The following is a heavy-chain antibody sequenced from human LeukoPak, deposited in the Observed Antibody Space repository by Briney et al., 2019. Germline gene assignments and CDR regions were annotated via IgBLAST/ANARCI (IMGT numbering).Heavy chain of an antibody. CDR1: GGSISSYY. D-gene: IGHD3-9*01. V-gene: IGHV4-59*01. CDR2: IYYSGST. CDR3: ARVVPYYDILTGYQRGAFDI. Sequence: SETPSLTCTVSGGSISSYYWSWIRQPPGKGLEWIGYIYYSGSTNYNPSLKSRVTISVDTSKNQFSLKLSSVTAADTAVYYCARVVPYYDILTGYQRGAFDIWGQGTMVTVSS. J-gene: IGHJ3*02.